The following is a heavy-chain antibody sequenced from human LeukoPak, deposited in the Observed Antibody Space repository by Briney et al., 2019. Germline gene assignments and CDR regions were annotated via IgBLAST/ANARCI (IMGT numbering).Heavy chain of an antibody. D-gene: IGHD1-26*01. V-gene: IGHV3-30*18. CDR1: GFTFSSYG. CDR3: AKDLSGSQEG. Sequence: PGGSLRLSCAASGFTFSSYGMHWVRQAPGKGLEWVAVISYDGSNKYYADSVKGRFTISRDNSKNTLYLQMNSLRAEDTAVYYRAKDLSGSQEGWGQGTLVTVSS. J-gene: IGHJ4*02. CDR2: ISYDGSNK.